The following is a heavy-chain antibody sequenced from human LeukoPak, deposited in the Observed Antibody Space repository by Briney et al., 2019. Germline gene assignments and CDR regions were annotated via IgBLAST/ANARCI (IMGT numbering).Heavy chain of an antibody. D-gene: IGHD3-22*01. V-gene: IGHV3-7*01. CDR3: ARDNPYYYDSSGGRVVFDY. CDR2: IKQDGSEK. J-gene: IGHJ4*02. Sequence: GGTLRLSCAASGLTFSSHGMSWVRQAPGKGLEWVANIKQDGSEKYYVDSVKGRFTISRDNAKNSLYLQMNSLRAEDTAVYYCARDNPYYYDSSGGRVVFDYWGQGTLVTVSS. CDR1: GLTFSSHG.